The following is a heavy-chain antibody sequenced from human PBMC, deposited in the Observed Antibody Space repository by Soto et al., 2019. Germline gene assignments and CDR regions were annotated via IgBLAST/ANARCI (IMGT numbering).Heavy chain of an antibody. V-gene: IGHV4-34*01. CDR2: INHSGST. J-gene: IGHJ4*02. CDR1: GGSFSGYY. CDR3: ARGVTLRFLEWLLYYFDY. D-gene: IGHD3-3*01. Sequence: SETLSLTCAVYGGSFSGYYWSWIRQPPGKGLEWIGEINHSGSTNYNPSLKSRVTISVDTAKNQFSLKLSSVTAADTAVYYCARGVTLRFLEWLLYYFDYWGQGTLVTVSS.